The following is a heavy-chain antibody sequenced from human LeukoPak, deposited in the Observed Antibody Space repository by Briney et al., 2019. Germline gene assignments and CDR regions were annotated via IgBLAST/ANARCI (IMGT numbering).Heavy chain of an antibody. CDR1: AGTFTSYA. CDR2: IIPIFGTA. D-gene: IGHD4-17*01. Sequence: SVKVSCKASAGTFTSYAISWVRQAPGQRLAWMGGIIPIFGTANYAQKFQGRVTITADESTSTASMELSSLRSEDTAVYYCARVRGSYPVTSDYFDYWGQGTLVTVSS. V-gene: IGHV1-69*13. J-gene: IGHJ4*02. CDR3: ARVRGSYPVTSDYFDY.